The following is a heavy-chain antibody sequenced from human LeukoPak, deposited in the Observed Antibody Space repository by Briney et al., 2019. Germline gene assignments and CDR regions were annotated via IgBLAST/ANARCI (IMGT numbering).Heavy chain of an antibody. V-gene: IGHV3-23*01. Sequence: GGSLRLSCAASGFTFSSYGMSWVRQAPGKGLEWVSAISGSGGSTYYADSVKGRFTISRDNSKNTLYLQMNNLRAEDTALYYCAKISGYYPFDYWGQGTLVTVSS. CDR2: ISGSGGST. CDR1: GFTFSSYG. D-gene: IGHD3-22*01. CDR3: AKISGYYPFDY. J-gene: IGHJ4*02.